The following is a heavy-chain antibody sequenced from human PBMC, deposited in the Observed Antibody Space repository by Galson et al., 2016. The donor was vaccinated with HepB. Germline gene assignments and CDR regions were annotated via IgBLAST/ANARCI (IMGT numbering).Heavy chain of an antibody. D-gene: IGHD3-22*01. J-gene: IGHJ5*02. V-gene: IGHV4-31*01. CDR3: ARLPYYDSSIDP. CDR2: MYYSGSP. Sequence: TLSLTCTVSGASISSGGYHWSWIRQHPGKGLEWIGYMYYSGSPYYNPSLKSHATITVDTPKNQFSLKLTSVTAADTAVYYCARLPYYDSSIDPWGQGTLVTVSS. CDR1: GASISSGGYH.